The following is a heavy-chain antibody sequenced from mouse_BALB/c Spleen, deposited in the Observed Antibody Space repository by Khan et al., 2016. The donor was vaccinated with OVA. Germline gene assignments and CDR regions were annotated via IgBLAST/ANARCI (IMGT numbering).Heavy chain of an antibody. Sequence: EVELVESGGDLVKPGGSLKLSCAASGFIFSSYGMSWVRQTPDKRLEWVATISSGGSYTYYPDSVKGRFTISRDNAKNTLDLQMSSLKSEDTAMYYCARFITTATGDYFGMDYWGRGTSVTISS. J-gene: IGHJ4*01. CDR3: ARFITTATGDYFGMDY. CDR2: ISSGGSYT. CDR1: GFIFSSYG. V-gene: IGHV5-6*01. D-gene: IGHD1-2*01.